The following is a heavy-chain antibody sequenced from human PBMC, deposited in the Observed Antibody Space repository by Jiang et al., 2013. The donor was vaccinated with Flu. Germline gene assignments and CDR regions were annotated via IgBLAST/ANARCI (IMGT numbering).Heavy chain of an antibody. V-gene: IGHV3-30-3*01. CDR2: ISYDGSNK. CDR1: GFTFSSYA. Sequence: QLLEVWGRRGPASGGPVRLSCAASGFTFSSYAMHWVRQAPGKGPEWVAVISYDGSNKYYADSVKGRFTISRDNSKNTLYLQMNSLRAEDTAVYYCAREMDDYWGQGTLVTVSS. J-gene: IGHJ4*02. D-gene: IGHD2-8*01. CDR3: AREMDDY.